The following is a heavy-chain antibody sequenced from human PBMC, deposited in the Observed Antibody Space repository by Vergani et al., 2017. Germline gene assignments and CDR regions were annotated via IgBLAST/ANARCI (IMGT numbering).Heavy chain of an antibody. CDR1: GGSISNSSYY. J-gene: IGHJ6*02. V-gene: IGHV4-39*07. Sequence: QLQLQESGPGLVKPSETLSLTCTVSGGSISNSSYYWGWIRQPPGKGLEWIGSIYYSGSTYYNPSLKSRVTISVDTSKNQFSLKLSSVTAADTAVYYCARVGGLGYCSGGSCYASHYYYYGMDVWGQGTTVTVSS. D-gene: IGHD2-15*01. CDR3: ARVGGLGYCSGGSCYASHYYYYGMDV. CDR2: IYYSGST.